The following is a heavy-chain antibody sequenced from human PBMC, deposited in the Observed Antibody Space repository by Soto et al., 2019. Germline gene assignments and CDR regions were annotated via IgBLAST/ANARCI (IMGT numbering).Heavy chain of an antibody. V-gene: IGHV4-61*01. D-gene: IGHD1-7*01. CDR1: GGSVSSGSYY. CDR3: ARDRLTGTTDY. J-gene: IGHJ4*02. Sequence: QVQLQESGPGLVKPSETLSLTCTVSGGSVSSGSYYWSWIQQPPGKGLEWIGYIYYSGSTNYNPSLKSRVTISVDTSKNQFSLKLSSVTAADTAVYYCARDRLTGTTDYWGQGTLVTVSS. CDR2: IYYSGST.